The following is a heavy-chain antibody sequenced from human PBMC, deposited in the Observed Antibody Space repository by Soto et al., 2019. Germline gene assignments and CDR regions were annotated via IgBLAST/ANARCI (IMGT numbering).Heavy chain of an antibody. V-gene: IGHV3-23*01. J-gene: IGHJ4*02. D-gene: IGHD2-2*01. CDR2: ISGSGGST. CDR1: GFTFSSYA. CDR3: AKVKPRYCSSTSCYYFDY. Sequence: EVQLLESGGGLVQPGGSLRLSCAASGFTFSSYAMSWVRQAPGKGLEWVSAISGSGGSTYYADSVKGRVTISRDNSKNTLYLPMNSLRAEDTAVYYCAKVKPRYCSSTSCYYFDYWGQGTLVTVSS.